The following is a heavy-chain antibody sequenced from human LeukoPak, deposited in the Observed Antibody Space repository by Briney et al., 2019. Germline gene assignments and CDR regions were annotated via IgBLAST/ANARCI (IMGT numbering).Heavy chain of an antibody. CDR1: GGSFSGYY. V-gene: IGHV4-34*01. D-gene: IGHD1-26*01. CDR2: IYYSGRT. J-gene: IGHJ4*02. Sequence: SETLSLTCAVYGGSFSGYYWSWIRQPPGKGLEWIGNIYYSGRTYYNSSLKSRVTISVDTSKNQFSLKLNSVTAADTAVYYCASWGATHHYFDYWGQGTLVTVSS. CDR3: ASWGATHHYFDY.